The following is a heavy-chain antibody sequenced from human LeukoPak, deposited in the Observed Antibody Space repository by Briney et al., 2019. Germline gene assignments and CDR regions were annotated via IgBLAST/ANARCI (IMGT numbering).Heavy chain of an antibody. D-gene: IGHD3-3*01. CDR2: IYTSGST. CDR3: ARWYYDFWSGLTYFDY. Sequence: PSETLSLTCPVSGGSLSSGSYYWSWIRQPAGKGLEWIGRIYTSGSTNYNPSLKSRVPISVDTSKNQFSLKLSSVTAADTAVYYCARWYYDFWSGLTYFDYWGQGTLVTVSS. CDR1: GGSLSSGSYY. V-gene: IGHV4-61*02. J-gene: IGHJ4*02.